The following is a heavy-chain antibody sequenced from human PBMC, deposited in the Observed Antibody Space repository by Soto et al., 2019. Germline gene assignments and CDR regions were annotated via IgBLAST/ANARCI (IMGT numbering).Heavy chain of an antibody. J-gene: IGHJ5*02. CDR2: ISAYNGNT. V-gene: IGHV1-18*01. D-gene: IGHD6-13*01. CDR1: GYTFTSYG. Sequence: ASVKVSCKASGYTFTSYGISWVRQAPGQGLEWMGWISAYNGNTNYAQKLQGRVTMTTDTSTSTAYMELRSLRSDDTAVYYCARERDSSSWYSGDWFDPWGQGTLVTVSS. CDR3: ARERDSSSWYSGDWFDP.